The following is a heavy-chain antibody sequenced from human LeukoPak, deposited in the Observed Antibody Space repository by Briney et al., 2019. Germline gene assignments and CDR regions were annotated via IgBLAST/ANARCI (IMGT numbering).Heavy chain of an antibody. CDR1: GGSISSGSYY. D-gene: IGHD3-3*01. Sequence: SETLSLTCTVSGGSISSGSYYWSWIRQPPGKGLEWIGYIYYTGSTNYNPSLKSRVTMSVDTSKNQFSLKLTSVTAADTAVYYCARYDFNKFFDYWGQGTLVTVSS. CDR2: IYYTGST. V-gene: IGHV4-61*01. J-gene: IGHJ4*02. CDR3: ARYDFNKFFDY.